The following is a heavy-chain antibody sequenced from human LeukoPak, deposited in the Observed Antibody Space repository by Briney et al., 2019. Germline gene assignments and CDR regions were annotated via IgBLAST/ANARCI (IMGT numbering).Heavy chain of an antibody. J-gene: IGHJ6*02. V-gene: IGHV4-59*01. D-gene: IGHD5-12*01. CDR2: ITSSGYT. CDR1: GGSINYY. Sequence: SETLSLTCTVSGGSINYYWSWIRQCPGKGLGWIGYITSSGYTNYNPSLRSRVTISLDTSKMQFSLRLSSVTAADTAVYFCARDFGYSTAGDHYYGMDVWGQGTTVSVSS. CDR3: ARDFGYSTAGDHYYGMDV.